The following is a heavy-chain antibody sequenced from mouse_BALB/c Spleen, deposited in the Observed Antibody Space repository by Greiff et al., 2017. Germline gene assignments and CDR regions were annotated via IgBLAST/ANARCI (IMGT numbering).Heavy chain of an antibody. V-gene: IGHV1S81*02. Sequence: VQLQQPGAELVKPGASVKLSCKASGYTFTSYWMHWVKQRPGQGLEWIGEINPSNGRTNYNEKFKSKATLTVDKSSSTAYMQLSSLTSEDSAVYYCARNSLLRLYAMDYWGQGTSVTVSS. D-gene: IGHD1-2*01. CDR2: INPSNGRT. J-gene: IGHJ4*01. CDR1: GYTFTSYW. CDR3: ARNSLLRLYAMDY.